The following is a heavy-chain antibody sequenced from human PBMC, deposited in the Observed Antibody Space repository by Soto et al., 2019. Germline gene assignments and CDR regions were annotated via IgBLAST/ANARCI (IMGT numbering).Heavy chain of an antibody. J-gene: IGHJ1*01. Sequence: QVQLVQSGTEARKPGSSVKVSCETSGGIFNNDGFNWVRQVPGQRLEWMGGIIPMFGIVKVGPMFEPGIAFSVGETTRTAYMELTRLRPEDTAVYYCAGEVGGTGLQFWGQGTLVIVSS. V-gene: IGHV1-69*12. CDR1: GGIFNNDG. D-gene: IGHD3-9*01. CDR3: AGEVGGTGLQF. CDR2: IIPMFGIV.